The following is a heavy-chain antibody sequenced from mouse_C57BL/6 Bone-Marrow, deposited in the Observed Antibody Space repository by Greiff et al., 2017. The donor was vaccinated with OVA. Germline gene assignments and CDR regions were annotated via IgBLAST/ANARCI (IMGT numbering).Heavy chain of an antibody. V-gene: IGHV1-19*01. CDR3: ARGGGTAWFAY. J-gene: IGHJ3*01. CDR1: GYTFTDYY. Sequence: EVQRVESGPVLVKPGASVKMSCKASGYTFTDYYMNWVKQSHGKSLEWIGVINPYNGGTSYNQKFQGKATLTVDKSSSTAYMELNSLTSEDSAVYYCARGGGTAWFAYWGQGTLVTVSA. D-gene: IGHD2-14*01. CDR2: INPYNGGT.